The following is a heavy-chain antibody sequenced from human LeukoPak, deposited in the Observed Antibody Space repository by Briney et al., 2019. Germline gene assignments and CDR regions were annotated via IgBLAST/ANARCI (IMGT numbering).Heavy chain of an antibody. CDR2: ISGSGGST. V-gene: IGHV3-23*01. CDR1: GFTFSSYA. CDR3: ARDIRGLGDYGDPQVAFDI. J-gene: IGHJ3*02. D-gene: IGHD4-17*01. Sequence: GGSLRLSCAASGFTFSSYAMSWVRQAPGKGLEWVSAISGSGGSTYYADSVKGRFTISRDNSKNTLYLQMNSLRAEDTAVYYCARDIRGLGDYGDPQVAFDIWGQGTMVTVSP.